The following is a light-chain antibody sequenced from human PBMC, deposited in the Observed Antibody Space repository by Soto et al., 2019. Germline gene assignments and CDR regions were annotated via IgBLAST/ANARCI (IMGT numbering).Light chain of an antibody. CDR1: QSVSSN. CDR3: QQYNNWPLT. V-gene: IGKV3-15*01. CDR2: GAS. Sequence: EIVMTQSPATLSVSPGERATLSCRASQSVSSNFAWYQQKPGQAPRLLIYGASTRATGIPARLSGIGSGTEFALTISSLQSESFADYYCQQYNNWPLTFGGGTKVELK. J-gene: IGKJ4*01.